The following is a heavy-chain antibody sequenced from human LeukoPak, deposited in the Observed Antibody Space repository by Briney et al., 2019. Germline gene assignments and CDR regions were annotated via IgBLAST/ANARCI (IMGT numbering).Heavy chain of an antibody. V-gene: IGHV1-2*02. CDR2: INPNSGVT. CDR1: GYTFTSYA. CDR3: ARERYSSSHFGY. D-gene: IGHD6-13*01. Sequence: VASVKVSCKASGYTFTSYAIHWVRQAPGQGLEWMGWINPNSGVTNYPQKFQGRVTMTRDTSISTAYMELSRLRSDDTAVYYCARERYSSSHFGYWGQGTLVTVSS. J-gene: IGHJ4*02.